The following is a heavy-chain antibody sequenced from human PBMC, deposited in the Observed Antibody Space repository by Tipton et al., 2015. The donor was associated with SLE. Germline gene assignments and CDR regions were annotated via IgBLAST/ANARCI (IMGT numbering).Heavy chain of an antibody. J-gene: IGHJ4*02. V-gene: IGHV4-39*07. CDR2: IFYSGTT. Sequence: PGLVKPSETLSLTCSVSGGTISRSSYYWGWIRQPPGKGLEWIASIFYSGTTFHNPSLKSRVTISVDTSKNQFSLKLNSVTAADTAVYYCARLRFLDPGYWGQGTLVTVSS. CDR3: ARLRFLDPGY. D-gene: IGHD3-3*01. CDR1: GGTISRSSYY.